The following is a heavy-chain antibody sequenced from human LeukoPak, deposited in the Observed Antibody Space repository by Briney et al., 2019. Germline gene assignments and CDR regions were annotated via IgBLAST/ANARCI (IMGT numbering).Heavy chain of an antibody. Sequence: GGSLRLSCAASGFTFSDYYMSWIRQAPGKGLEWVSYISSSGSTIYYAVSVKGRFTISRDNAKNSLYLQMNSLRAEDTAVYYCARAPLTPAAIFYGMDVWGQGTTVTVSS. CDR2: ISSSGSTI. CDR1: GFTFSDYY. J-gene: IGHJ6*02. D-gene: IGHD2-2*01. CDR3: ARAPLTPAAIFYGMDV. V-gene: IGHV3-11*01.